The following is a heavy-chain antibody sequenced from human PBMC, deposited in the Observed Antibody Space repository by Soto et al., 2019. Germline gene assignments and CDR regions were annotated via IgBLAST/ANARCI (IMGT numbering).Heavy chain of an antibody. J-gene: IGHJ5*02. CDR2: IYYSGST. Sequence: QLQLQESGPGLVKPSETLSLTCTVSGGSISSSSYYWGWIRQPPGKGLEWIGSIYYSGSTYYNPSLKSRVTISVDTSKNQFSLKLSSVTAADTAVYYCARLEVFYCSSTSCEGWFDPWGQGALVTVSS. CDR1: GGSISSSSYY. D-gene: IGHD2-2*01. V-gene: IGHV4-39*01. CDR3: ARLEVFYCSSTSCEGWFDP.